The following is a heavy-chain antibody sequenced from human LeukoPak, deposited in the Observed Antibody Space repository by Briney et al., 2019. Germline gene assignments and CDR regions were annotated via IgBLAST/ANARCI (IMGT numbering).Heavy chain of an antibody. V-gene: IGHV4-39*01. J-gene: IGHJ4*02. CDR1: GGSISSSSHY. CDR2: IYYSGST. CDR3: ARRGASSSEEY. Sequence: SETLSLTCTVSGGSISSSSHYWGWIRQPPGKGLEWIGGIYYSGSTYYNPSLESRVTISVDTSKNQFSLKASSVTAADAAVYYCARRGASSSEEYWGQGTLVIVSS. D-gene: IGHD6-6*01.